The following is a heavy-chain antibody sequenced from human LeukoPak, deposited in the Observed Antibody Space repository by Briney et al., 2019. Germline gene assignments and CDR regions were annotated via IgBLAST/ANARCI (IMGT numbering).Heavy chain of an antibody. Sequence: PSETLSLTCTVSGGSISSYYWSWIRQPPGKGLEWIGYIYYSGSTNYNPSLKSRVTISVDTSKNQFSLKLSSVTAADTAVYYCARESTLSSSYPLDPWGQGTLVTVSS. J-gene: IGHJ5*02. CDR3: ARESTLSSSYPLDP. D-gene: IGHD6-13*01. CDR1: GGSISSYY. V-gene: IGHV4-59*01. CDR2: IYYSGST.